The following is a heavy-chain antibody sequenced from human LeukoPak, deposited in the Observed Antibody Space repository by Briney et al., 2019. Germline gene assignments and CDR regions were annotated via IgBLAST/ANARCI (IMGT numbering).Heavy chain of an antibody. CDR3: ASGSYRTIQFDY. Sequence: GGSLRLSCAASGFTFSSYGMHWVRQAPGKGLEWVAFIRYDGSNKYYADSVKGRFTISRDNSKNTLYLQMNSLRAEDTAVYYCASGSYRTIQFDYWGQGTLFTVSS. CDR1: GFTFSSYG. CDR2: IRYDGSNK. D-gene: IGHD1-26*01. J-gene: IGHJ4*02. V-gene: IGHV3-30*02.